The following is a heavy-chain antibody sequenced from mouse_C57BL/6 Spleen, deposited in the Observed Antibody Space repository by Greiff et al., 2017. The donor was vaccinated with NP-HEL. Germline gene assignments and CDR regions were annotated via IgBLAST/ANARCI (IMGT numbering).Heavy chain of an antibody. J-gene: IGHJ2*01. CDR1: GYTFTSYG. Sequence: QVQLQQSGAELARPGASVKLSCKASGYTFTSYGISWVKQRTGQGLEWIGEIYPRSGNTYYNEKLTGQATMTADKSSSTAYMELRSLTSEDSAVYFCARSDYYGISLDYWGQGTTLTVSS. CDR3: ARSDYYGISLDY. V-gene: IGHV1-81*01. D-gene: IGHD1-1*01. CDR2: IYPRSGNT.